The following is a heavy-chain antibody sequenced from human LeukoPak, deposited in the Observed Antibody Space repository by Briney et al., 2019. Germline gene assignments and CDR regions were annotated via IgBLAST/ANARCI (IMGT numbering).Heavy chain of an antibody. Sequence: PGGSLRLSCAASGFTVSSNYMSWVRQAPGKGLEWVSVIYSGGSTYYADSVKGRFTISRDNSKNTLYLQMNSLRAEDTAVYYCARQSMIAASGAFDIWGQGTMVTVSS. CDR1: GFTVSSNY. CDR2: IYSGGST. J-gene: IGHJ3*02. D-gene: IGHD6-25*01. V-gene: IGHV3-66*04. CDR3: ARQSMIAASGAFDI.